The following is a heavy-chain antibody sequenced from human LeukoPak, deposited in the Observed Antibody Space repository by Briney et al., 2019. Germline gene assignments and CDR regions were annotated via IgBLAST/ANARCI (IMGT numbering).Heavy chain of an antibody. CDR3: AKGFGTYYYDSSGPSGRRTFDI. V-gene: IGHV3-30*18. CDR1: GFTSSSYG. CDR2: ISYDGSNK. D-gene: IGHD3-22*01. Sequence: GGSLRLSCAASGFTSSSYGMHWVRQAAGKGLEWVAVISYDGSNKYYADSVKGRFTISRDNSKNTLYLQMNSLRAEDTAVYYCAKGFGTYYYDSSGPSGRRTFDIWGQGTMVTVSS. J-gene: IGHJ3*02.